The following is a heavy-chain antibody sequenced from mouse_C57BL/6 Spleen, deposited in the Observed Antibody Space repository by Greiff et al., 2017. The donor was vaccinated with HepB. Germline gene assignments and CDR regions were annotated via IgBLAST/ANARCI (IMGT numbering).Heavy chain of an antibody. CDR3: ARDWKDYAMDY. J-gene: IGHJ4*01. V-gene: IGHV1-53*01. CDR1: GYTFTSYW. D-gene: IGHD4-1*01. Sequence: QVQLQQPGAELVKPGASVKLSCKASGYTFTSYWMHWVKQRPGRGLEWIGYINPNNGGTSYNQKFKGKATLTVNKSSSTAYMELRSLTSEDSAVYYCARDWKDYAMDYWGQGTSVTVSS. CDR2: INPNNGGT.